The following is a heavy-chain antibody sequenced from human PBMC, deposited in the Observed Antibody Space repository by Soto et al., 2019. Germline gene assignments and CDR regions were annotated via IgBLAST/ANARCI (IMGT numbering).Heavy chain of an antibody. CDR2: ISYDGSNK. J-gene: IGHJ4*02. D-gene: IGHD5-18*01. Sequence: QVQLVESGEGVVQPGGSLRLSCAASGFTFSSYGMHWVRQAPGKGLEWVAVISYDGSNKYYADSVKGRFTISRDNSKNTLYLQMNSLRAEDTAVYYCAKGSTAMTYFDYWGQGTLVTVSS. CDR1: GFTFSSYG. V-gene: IGHV3-30*18. CDR3: AKGSTAMTYFDY.